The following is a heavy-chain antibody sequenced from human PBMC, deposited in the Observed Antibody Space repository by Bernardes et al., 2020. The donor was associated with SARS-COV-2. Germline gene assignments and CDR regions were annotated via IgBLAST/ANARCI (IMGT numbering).Heavy chain of an antibody. D-gene: IGHD6-6*01. CDR1: GFTFSTYS. V-gene: IGHV3-21*01. CDR2: ISSSTYYI. CDR3: ARDRRSSSAIELGNYYYFGMDV. Sequence: GGSLRLSCAASGFTFSTYSMNWVRQAPGKGLEWVSSISSSTYYIYYADSVKGRFTISTDNARNSLFLQMNSLRAEDTAVYYCARDRRSSSAIELGNYYYFGMDVWGQGTTVTVSS. J-gene: IGHJ6*02.